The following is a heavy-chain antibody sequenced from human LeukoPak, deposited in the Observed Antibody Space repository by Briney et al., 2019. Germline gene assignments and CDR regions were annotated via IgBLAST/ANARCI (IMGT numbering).Heavy chain of an antibody. Sequence: PGGSLRLSCAASGFTFSSYWMSWVRQAPGKGLEWVANIKQDGSEKYYVDSVKGRFTISRDNAKNSLYLQMNSLRAEDTAVYYCARDRVYSYGPAAFDIWGQGTMVTVSS. D-gene: IGHD5-18*01. V-gene: IGHV3-7*01. CDR3: ARDRVYSYGPAAFDI. J-gene: IGHJ3*02. CDR1: GFTFSSYW. CDR2: IKQDGSEK.